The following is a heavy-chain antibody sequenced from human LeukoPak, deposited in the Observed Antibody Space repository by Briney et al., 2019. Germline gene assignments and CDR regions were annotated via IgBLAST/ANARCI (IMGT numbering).Heavy chain of an antibody. CDR3: VRDFEWGFDY. V-gene: IGHV3-30*02. Sequence: PGGSLRLSCAASGFTFSSYGMHWVRQAPGKGLEWVAFIRADGNNKYYADSVKGRFTISRDNSQNTLYLQMNSLRPEDTAVYYCVRDFEWGFDYWGQGTLVTVSS. CDR1: GFTFSSYG. D-gene: IGHD7-27*01. J-gene: IGHJ4*02. CDR2: IRADGNNK.